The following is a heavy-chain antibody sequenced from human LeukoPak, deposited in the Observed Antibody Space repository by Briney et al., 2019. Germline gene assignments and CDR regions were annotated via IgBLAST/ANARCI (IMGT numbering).Heavy chain of an antibody. Sequence: GASVKVSCKASGYTFTSYGISWVRQAPGQGLEWMGWINAYNGNTNYAQNLQDRVTMTTDTSTSTAYMELRSLRSDDTALYYCARNYDRRPFDYWGQGTLVTVSS. CDR3: ARNYDRRPFDY. V-gene: IGHV1-18*01. J-gene: IGHJ4*02. D-gene: IGHD3-22*01. CDR2: INAYNGNT. CDR1: GYTFTSYG.